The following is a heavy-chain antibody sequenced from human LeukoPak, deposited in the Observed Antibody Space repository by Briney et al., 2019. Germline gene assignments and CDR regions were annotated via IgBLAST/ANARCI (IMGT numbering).Heavy chain of an antibody. V-gene: IGHV4-59*01. CDR3: ARDRGDSYDY. CDR1: GGSISSYY. Sequence: SEILSLTCTVSGGSISSYYWSWIRQPPGKGLEWIGYIYYSGSTNYNPSLKSRVTISVDTSKNQFSLKLSSVTAADTAVYYCARDRGDSYDYWGQGTLVTVSS. J-gene: IGHJ4*02. CDR2: IYYSGST.